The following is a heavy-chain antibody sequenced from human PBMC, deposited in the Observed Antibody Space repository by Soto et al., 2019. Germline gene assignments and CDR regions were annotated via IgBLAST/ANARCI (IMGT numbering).Heavy chain of an antibody. V-gene: IGHV4-59*01. J-gene: IGHJ3*02. D-gene: IGHD3-22*01. CDR3: ARLYYYDSSGFYMDAFDI. Sequence: SETLSLTCTVSGGSISSYYWSWIRQPPGKGLERIGYIYYSGSTNYNPSLKSRVTISVDTSKNQFSLKLSSVTAADTAVYYCARLYYYDSSGFYMDAFDIWGQGTMVTVSS. CDR1: GGSISSYY. CDR2: IYYSGST.